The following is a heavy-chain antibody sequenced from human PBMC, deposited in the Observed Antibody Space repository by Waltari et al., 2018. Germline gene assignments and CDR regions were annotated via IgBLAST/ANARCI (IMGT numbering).Heavy chain of an antibody. D-gene: IGHD5-12*01. CDR1: GVIFGNYC. Sequence: EGQLVESGGGLVQPGGSLRLSCVASGVIFGNYCMGWVRQAPGRGLELVADINDSVAKKHYVESVEGRFAISRDNAENMLYLEMSSLRVEDTAVYYCAKDVARDTESGFFDDWGRGTLVTVSS. CDR2: INDSVAKK. J-gene: IGHJ4*02. V-gene: IGHV3-7*01. CDR3: AKDVARDTESGFFDD.